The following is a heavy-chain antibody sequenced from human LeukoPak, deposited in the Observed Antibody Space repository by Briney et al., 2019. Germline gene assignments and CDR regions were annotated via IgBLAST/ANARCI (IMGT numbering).Heavy chain of an antibody. CDR1: GGSISSYY. J-gene: IGHJ3*02. V-gene: IGHV4-4*07. CDR2: IYTSGST. CDR3: ARHRLSRGSYLAERAFDI. Sequence: PSETLSLTCTVSGGSISSYYWSWIRQPAGKGLEWIGRIYTSGSTNYNPSLKSRVTMSVDTSKNQFSLKLSSVTAADTAVYYCARHRLSRGSYLAERAFDIWGQGTMVTVSS. D-gene: IGHD1-26*01.